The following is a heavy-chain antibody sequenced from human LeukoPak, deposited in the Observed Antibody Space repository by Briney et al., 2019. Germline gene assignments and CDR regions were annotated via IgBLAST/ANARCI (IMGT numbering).Heavy chain of an antibody. CDR1: GFTFSTYE. V-gene: IGHV3-48*03. J-gene: IGHJ3*02. D-gene: IGHD1-14*01. CDR2: ISSSGSTI. CDR3: ARESQPGNAFDI. Sequence: GGSLRLSCAASGFTFSTYEMNWVRQAPGKGLEWVSYISSSGSTIYYADSVKGRFTISRDNAKNSMYLQMNSLRAEDTAVYYCARESQPGNAFDIWGQGTMVTVSS.